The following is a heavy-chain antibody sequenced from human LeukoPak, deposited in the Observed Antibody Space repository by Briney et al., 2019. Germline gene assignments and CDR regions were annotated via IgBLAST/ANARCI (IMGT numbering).Heavy chain of an antibody. V-gene: IGHV3-23*01. Sequence: GGSLILSCAASGFTFSSYAMTLVRQAPGKGLEWVSAISSSGDSKYYADSVKGRFTISRDNSKNTLFLQMNSLRAEGTAVYYCAKDTGSALVVIIPFDYWGQGTLVTVSS. J-gene: IGHJ4*02. CDR1: GFTFSSYA. CDR2: ISSSGDSK. D-gene: IGHD3-22*01. CDR3: AKDTGSALVVIIPFDY.